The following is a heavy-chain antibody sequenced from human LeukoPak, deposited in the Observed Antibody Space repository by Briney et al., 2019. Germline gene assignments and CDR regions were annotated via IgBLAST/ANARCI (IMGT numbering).Heavy chain of an antibody. D-gene: IGHD5-18*01. Sequence: GGSLRLSCTASGFTFGDYAMSWVRQAPGKGLEWVGFIRSKAYGGTTEYAASVKGRFTISRDDSKSIAYLQMNSLKTEDTAVYYCTSLSGYSYGYADYWGQGTLVTVSS. CDR1: GFTFGDYA. CDR2: IRSKAYGGTT. CDR3: TSLSGYSYGYADY. J-gene: IGHJ4*02. V-gene: IGHV3-49*04.